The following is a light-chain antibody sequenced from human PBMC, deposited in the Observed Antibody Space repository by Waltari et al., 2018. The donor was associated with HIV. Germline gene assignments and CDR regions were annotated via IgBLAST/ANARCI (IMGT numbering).Light chain of an antibody. Sequence: QSVLAQPPSVSGAPGQRVTISCTGSSSNIGAASHVYWYQHLPGTAPKLPIYGNSTRPSGVPNRFSGSKSDTSASLAITGLQAEDEADYYCQSYDRSLSAWVFGGGTRLNVL. CDR2: GNS. V-gene: IGLV1-40*01. CDR3: QSYDRSLSAWV. CDR1: SSNIGAASH. J-gene: IGLJ3*02.